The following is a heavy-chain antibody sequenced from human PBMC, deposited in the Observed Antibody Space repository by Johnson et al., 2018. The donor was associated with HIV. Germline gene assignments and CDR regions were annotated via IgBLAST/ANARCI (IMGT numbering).Heavy chain of an antibody. CDR1: GFTFSSYA. V-gene: IGHV3-30-3*01. Sequence: VQLVESGGGVVQPGRSLRLSCAASGFTFSSYAMHWVRQAPGKGLEWVAVISYDGSNKYYADSVKGRFTISRDNSKNTLYLQMNSLRAEDTAVYYCARTKGAYDAFDIWGQGTMVTVSS. CDR3: ARTKGAYDAFDI. D-gene: IGHD2-8*01. CDR2: ISYDGSNK. J-gene: IGHJ3*02.